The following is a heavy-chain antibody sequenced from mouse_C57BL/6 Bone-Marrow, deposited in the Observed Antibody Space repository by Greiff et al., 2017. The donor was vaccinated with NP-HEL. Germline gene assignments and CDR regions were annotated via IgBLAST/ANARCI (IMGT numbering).Heavy chain of an antibody. D-gene: IGHD2-1*01. V-gene: IGHV1-26*01. CDR3: ARGIYPRRGFAY. CDR2: INPNNGGT. Sequence: EVQLQQSGPELVKPGASVKISCKASGYTFTDYYMNWVKQSHGKSLEWIGDINPNNGGTSYNQKFKGKATLTVDKSSSTAYMELRSLTSEDSAVYYCARGIYPRRGFAYWGQGTLVTVSA. J-gene: IGHJ3*01. CDR1: GYTFTDYY.